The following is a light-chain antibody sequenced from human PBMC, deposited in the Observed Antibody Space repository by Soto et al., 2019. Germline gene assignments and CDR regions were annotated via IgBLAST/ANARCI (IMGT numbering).Light chain of an antibody. Sequence: DIQMTQSPSSLSASVGDRVTITCRASQSISSYLNRYQQKPGKAPKLLIYDASSLQSGDTSRFSGSGSGTGFTLTISRLQPEDFATYYCQQSYSLRTLGQGTKVEIK. CDR3: QQSYSLRT. V-gene: IGKV1-39*01. CDR2: DAS. CDR1: QSISSY. J-gene: IGKJ1*01.